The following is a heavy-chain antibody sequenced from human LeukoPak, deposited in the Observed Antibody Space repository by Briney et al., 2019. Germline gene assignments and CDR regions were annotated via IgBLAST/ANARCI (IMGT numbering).Heavy chain of an antibody. D-gene: IGHD6-13*01. CDR1: GYTFTSYG. Sequence: ASVKVFCKASGYTFTSYGITWVRQAPGQGLEWMGWINANNGNTNYAQNLQGRVTMTRDTSTSTAYMELRSLRSDDTAVYYCARGPIAAAGDYWGQGTLVTVSS. V-gene: IGHV1-18*01. CDR3: ARGPIAAAGDY. CDR2: INANNGNT. J-gene: IGHJ4*02.